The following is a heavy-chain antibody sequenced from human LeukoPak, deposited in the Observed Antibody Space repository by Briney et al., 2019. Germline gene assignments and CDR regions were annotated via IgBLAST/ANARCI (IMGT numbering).Heavy chain of an antibody. CDR1: GFTYSSYA. CDR2: ISGSGGST. Sequence: GGSLRLSCAASGFTYSSYAMSWVRQAPGKGLEWVSAISGSGGSTYYADSVKGRFTISRDNSKNTLYLQMNSLRAEDTAVYYCAREGGHPLLFDYWGQGTLVTVSS. CDR3: AREGGHPLLFDY. V-gene: IGHV3-23*01. J-gene: IGHJ4*02.